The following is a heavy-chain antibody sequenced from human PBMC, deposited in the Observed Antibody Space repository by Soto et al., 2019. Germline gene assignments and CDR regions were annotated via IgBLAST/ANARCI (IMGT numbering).Heavy chain of an antibody. V-gene: IGHV4-59*01. Sequence: SETLSLTCTVSGGSISTYYWIWIRQPPGKGLEWIGVFYNGGTTNYSPSLKSRVTISVDTSKNQFSLKLNSVTAADTAVYYCAKDGSERPATYWGQGILVTVSS. D-gene: IGHD3-10*01. J-gene: IGHJ1*01. CDR1: GGSISTYY. CDR3: AKDGSERPATY. CDR2: FYNGGTT.